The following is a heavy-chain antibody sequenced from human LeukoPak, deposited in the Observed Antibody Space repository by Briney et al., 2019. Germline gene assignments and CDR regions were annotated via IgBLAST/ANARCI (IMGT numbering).Heavy chain of an antibody. V-gene: IGHV3-20*04. Sequence: GGSLRLSCAASGFTFDDYGMSWVRQAPGKGLEWVSGINWNGGSTGYADSVKGRFPISRDNAKNSLYLQMNSLRAEDTALYYCARPQRKYQLLFYYYYMDVWGKGTTVTVSS. J-gene: IGHJ6*03. CDR2: INWNGGST. CDR1: GFTFDDYG. D-gene: IGHD2-2*01. CDR3: ARPQRKYQLLFYYYYMDV.